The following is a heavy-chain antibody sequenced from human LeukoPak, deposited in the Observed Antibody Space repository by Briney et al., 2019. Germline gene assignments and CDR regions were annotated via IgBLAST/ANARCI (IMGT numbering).Heavy chain of an antibody. Sequence: SETLSLTCAVSGYSISSGYYWGWIRQPPGKGLEWIGSIYHGGSTYYNPSLKSRVTISVDTSKNQFSLKLSSVTAADTAVYYCARDHDILTGYSDYWGQGTLVTASS. J-gene: IGHJ4*02. CDR2: IYHGGST. V-gene: IGHV4-38-2*02. CDR1: GYSISSGYY. D-gene: IGHD3-9*01. CDR3: ARDHDILTGYSDY.